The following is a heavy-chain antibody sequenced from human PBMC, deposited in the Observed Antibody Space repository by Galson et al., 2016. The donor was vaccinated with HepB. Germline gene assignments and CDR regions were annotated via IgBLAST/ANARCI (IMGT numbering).Heavy chain of an antibody. V-gene: IGHV3-49*03. CDR2: ISSKAYGGTT. D-gene: IGHD5-12*01. J-gene: IGHJ4*02. CDR1: GFTFGDYA. CDR3: TGNRSAYSDY. Sequence: SLRLSCAVSGFTFGDYAMSWFRQAPGKGLEWVAFISSKAYGGTTDYAASVKGRFTISRDDSKSIAYLQMNSLKTEDTAVYYCTGNRSAYSDYWGQGTLVTVSS.